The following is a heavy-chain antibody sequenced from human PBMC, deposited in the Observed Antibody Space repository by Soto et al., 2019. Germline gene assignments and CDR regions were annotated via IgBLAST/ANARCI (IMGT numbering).Heavy chain of an antibody. J-gene: IGHJ6*02. CDR1: GVTFSSYS. Sequence: PGVSLRLSCAASGVTFSSYSLNWVSQAPGKGLEWVSSISSSSTYIYYADSVKGRFTISRDNAKNSLYLQMNSLRAEDTAVYYCARGYPNSGSDPLIDVWRQGTTVTVSS. CDR3: ARGYPNSGSDPLIDV. CDR2: ISSSSTYI. D-gene: IGHD1-26*01. V-gene: IGHV3-21*01.